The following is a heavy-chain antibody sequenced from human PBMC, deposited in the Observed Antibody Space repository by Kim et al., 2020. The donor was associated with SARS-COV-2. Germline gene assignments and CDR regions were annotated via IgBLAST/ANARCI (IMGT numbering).Heavy chain of an antibody. J-gene: IGHJ4*02. CDR1: GYSFTNYG. CDR3: ARDFKRADGGNSGYFDL. D-gene: IGHD2-21*02. Sequence: ASVKVSCKASGYSFTNYGISWVRQAPGQGLEWMGWISGYKGNTAVAPKLQGRITLTADTSTSTAYMDLRSLRSDDTAVYYCARDFKRADGGNSGYFDLWGGGTVVSVS. V-gene: IGHV1-18*01. CDR2: ISGYKGNT.